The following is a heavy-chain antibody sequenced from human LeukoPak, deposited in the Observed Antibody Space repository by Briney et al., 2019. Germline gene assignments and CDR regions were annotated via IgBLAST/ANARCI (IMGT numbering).Heavy chain of an antibody. CDR2: ISAYNGNT. J-gene: IGHJ5*02. CDR3: ARDFDYGDYEYWFDP. V-gene: IGHV1-18*01. Sequence: GASVKVSCKASGYTFTSYGISWVRQAPGQGLEWMGWISAYNGNTNYAQKLQGRVTMTTDTSTSTAYMELRSLRSDDTAVYYCARDFDYGDYEYWFDPWGRGTLVTVSS. D-gene: IGHD4-17*01. CDR1: GYTFTSYG.